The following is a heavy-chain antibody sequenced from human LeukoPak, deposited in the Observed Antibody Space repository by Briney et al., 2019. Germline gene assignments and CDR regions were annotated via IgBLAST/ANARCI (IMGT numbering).Heavy chain of an antibody. D-gene: IGHD5-12*01. V-gene: IGHV3-64D*06. CDR2: ITSDGSTT. Sequence: GGSLRLSCSASGFTFSSYAMHWVRQAPGKRLDYVSAITSDGSTTYYADSVKGRFTISRDNSKNTLYLQMSSLRAEDTAVYYYVKDERGYSGYWGQGTLVTVSS. J-gene: IGHJ4*02. CDR3: VKDERGYSGY. CDR1: GFTFSSYA.